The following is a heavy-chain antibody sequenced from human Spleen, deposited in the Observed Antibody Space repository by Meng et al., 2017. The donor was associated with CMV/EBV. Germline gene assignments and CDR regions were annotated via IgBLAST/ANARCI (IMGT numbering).Heavy chain of an antibody. CDR3: ARDSSAIDY. CDR2: ISSSSSTI. J-gene: IGHJ4*02. CDR1: GFTFSDHT. V-gene: IGHV3-48*04. D-gene: IGHD6-19*01. Sequence: GGSLRLSCAASGFTFSDHTMNWVRQAPGKGLEWVSYISSSSSTIYYADSVKGRFTISRDNAKNSLYLQMNSLRAEDTAVYYCARDSSAIDYWGQGTLVTVSS.